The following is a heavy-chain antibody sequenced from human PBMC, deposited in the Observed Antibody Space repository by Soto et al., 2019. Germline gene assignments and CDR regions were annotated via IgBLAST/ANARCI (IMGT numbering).Heavy chain of an antibody. CDR1: GFSLSTGGVG. CDR3: VHSRCGGDCLQSYSSHYYYGMDV. Sequence: QITLKESGPTLVKPTQTLTLTCTFSGFSLSTGGVGVGWIRQPPGKALEWLALIYWDDDKRYSPSLKSRLTLTQDTSKAHVVLTMTNMDPVDTATYYCVHSRCGGDCLQSYSSHYYYGMDVWGQGTTVTVSS. V-gene: IGHV2-5*02. CDR2: IYWDDDK. D-gene: IGHD2-21*02. J-gene: IGHJ6*02.